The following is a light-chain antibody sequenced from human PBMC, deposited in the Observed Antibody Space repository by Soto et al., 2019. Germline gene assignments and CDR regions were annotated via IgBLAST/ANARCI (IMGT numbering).Light chain of an antibody. V-gene: IGLV1-40*01. Sequence: MSCTGSGSNVGASYDVHWYQVLPGAGPRLLIYKNNNRPSGVPDRFSGSKSGTSASLAITGLRAEDEADYYCQSYDNILSGPLFGGGTQLTVL. CDR1: GSNVGASYD. J-gene: IGLJ3*02. CDR3: QSYDNILSGPL. CDR2: KNN.